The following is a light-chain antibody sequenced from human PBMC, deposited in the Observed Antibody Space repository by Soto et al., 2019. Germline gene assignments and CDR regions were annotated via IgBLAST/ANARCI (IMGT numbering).Light chain of an antibody. CDR3: QSYDKRLTAYV. CDR1: SSSIGAGYE. V-gene: IGLV1-40*01. J-gene: IGLJ1*01. CDR2: GNG. Sequence: SGLTQPPAVSGAPGQRVTISCSGTSSSIGAGYEVHWYHQLPGTAPKLVVSGNGNRPSGVPDRLSASKSGTSASLAITGLXAEDEGHYSCQSYDKRLTAYVFGTGTKVTVL.